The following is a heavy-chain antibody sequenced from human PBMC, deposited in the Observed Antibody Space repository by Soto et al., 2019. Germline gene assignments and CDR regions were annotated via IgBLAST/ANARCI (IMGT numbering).Heavy chain of an antibody. CDR1: GFTFSNYG. CDR3: AKKSGVGATWYFDY. Sequence: EVQVLESGGGLVQPGGSLRLSCAASGFTFSNYGMSWVRQAPGKGLEWVSALPEIGTNTYYADSVKGRFTISRDNSKNTLFLQINNLRAGDTAVYYCAKKSGVGATWYFDYWGQGTLVTVSS. J-gene: IGHJ4*02. CDR2: LPEIGTNT. D-gene: IGHD1-26*01. V-gene: IGHV3-23*01.